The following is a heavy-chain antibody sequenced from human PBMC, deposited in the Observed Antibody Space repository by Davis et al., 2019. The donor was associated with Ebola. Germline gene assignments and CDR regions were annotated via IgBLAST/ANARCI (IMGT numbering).Heavy chain of an antibody. D-gene: IGHD6-13*01. CDR1: GGSISSYY. CDR3: ARHYIAAVRYGMDV. Sequence: MPSETLSLTCTVSGGSISSYYWSWIRQPPGKGLEWIGYIYYSGSTNYNPSLKSRVTISVDTSKNQFSLKLSSVTAADTAVYYCARHYIAAVRYGMDVWGQGTTVTVSS. CDR2: IYYSGST. V-gene: IGHV4-59*01. J-gene: IGHJ6*02.